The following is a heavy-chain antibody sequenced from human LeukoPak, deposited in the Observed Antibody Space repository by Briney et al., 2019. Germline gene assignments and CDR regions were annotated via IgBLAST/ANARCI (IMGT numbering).Heavy chain of an antibody. D-gene: IGHD1-26*01. CDR1: GFTFGSYA. CDR2: ISYDGSNK. CDR3: ARDRYRRTGVDY. Sequence: GGSLRLSCAASGFTFGSYAMHWVRQAPGKGLEWVAVISYDGSNKYYADSVKGRFTISRDNSKNTLYLQMNSLRAEDTAVYYCARDRYRRTGVDYWGQGTLVTVSS. V-gene: IGHV3-30-3*01. J-gene: IGHJ4*02.